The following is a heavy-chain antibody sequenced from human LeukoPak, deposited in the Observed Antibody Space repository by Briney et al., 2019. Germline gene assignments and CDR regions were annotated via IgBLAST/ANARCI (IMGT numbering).Heavy chain of an antibody. Sequence: GGSLRLSCAASGFTFTTYTIHWVRQAPGKGLEYVSAVVGNGGTTYYANSVKGRLTISRDNSKNTVYLQMGSLRAEDTAVYYCARERAFYYFDYWGQGTLVTVSS. CDR2: VVGNGGTT. J-gene: IGHJ4*02. CDR3: ARERAFYYFDY. V-gene: IGHV3-64*01. CDR1: GFTFTTYT.